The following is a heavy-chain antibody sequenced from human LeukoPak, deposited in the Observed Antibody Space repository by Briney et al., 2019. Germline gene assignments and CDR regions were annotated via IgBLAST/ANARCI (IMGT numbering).Heavy chain of an antibody. CDR1: GYSFTSYW. Sequence: GGSLKISCKGSGYSFTSYWISWVRQMPGKGLEWMGRIDPSDSYTNYSPSFQGHVTISADKSISTAYLQWSSLKASDTAMYYCARQPPLLRYFDWLSPFDYWGQGTLVTVSS. CDR2: IDPSDSYT. J-gene: IGHJ4*02. D-gene: IGHD3-9*01. CDR3: ARQPPLLRYFDWLSPFDY. V-gene: IGHV5-10-1*01.